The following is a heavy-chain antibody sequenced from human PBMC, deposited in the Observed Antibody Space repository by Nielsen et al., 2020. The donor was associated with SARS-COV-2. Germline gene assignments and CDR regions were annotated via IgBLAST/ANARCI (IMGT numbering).Heavy chain of an antibody. CDR2: ISSSGSTI. V-gene: IGHV3-11*04. CDR3: ARGGYYDSSGYPGFY. J-gene: IGHJ4*02. CDR1: GFTFSDYY. Sequence: GESLKISCAASGFTFSDYYMSWIRQAPGKGLEWVSYISSSGSTIYYADSVKGRFTISRDNAKNSLYLQMNSLRDEDTAVYYCARGGYYDSSGYPGFYWGQGTLVTVSS. D-gene: IGHD3-22*01.